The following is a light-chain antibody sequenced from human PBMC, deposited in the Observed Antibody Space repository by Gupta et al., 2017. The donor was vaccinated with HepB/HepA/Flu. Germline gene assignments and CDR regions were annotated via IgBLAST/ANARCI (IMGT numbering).Light chain of an antibody. V-gene: IGKV3-20*01. CDR1: QSVNNNF. CDR2: AAS. CDR3: QQYGSLPRT. Sequence: EIVLTQSPGTLSLSPGERATLSCRASQSVNNNFLTWYQQKPGQAPRLLIFAASIRATGIPDSFSGSGSGTDFSLSISSLEPEEFAVYYCQQYGSLPRTFGGGTKVEIK. J-gene: IGKJ4*01.